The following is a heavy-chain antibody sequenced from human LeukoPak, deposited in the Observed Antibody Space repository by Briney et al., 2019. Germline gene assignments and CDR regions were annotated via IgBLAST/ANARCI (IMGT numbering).Heavy chain of an antibody. J-gene: IGHJ3*02. D-gene: IGHD6-19*01. CDR3: AREQWLPTQGAFDI. Sequence: PGGSLRLSCAASGFTFSSYGMHWVRQAPGKGLEWVSFIRYDGTNKYYADSVKGRFTISRDNSKNTLYLQVNSLRAEDTAVYYCAREQWLPTQGAFDIWGQGTMVTVSS. CDR2: IRYDGTNK. V-gene: IGHV3-30*02. CDR1: GFTFSSYG.